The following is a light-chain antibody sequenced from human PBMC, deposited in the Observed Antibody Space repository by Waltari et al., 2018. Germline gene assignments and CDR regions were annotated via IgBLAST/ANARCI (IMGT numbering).Light chain of an antibody. CDR3: QAWDSRTAYIL. V-gene: IGLV3-1*01. J-gene: IGLJ3*02. Sequence: SFELTQPPSVSVSPGQTASLPCSGDGLVDQYPCWSQQRSVQSPVLVISQGTKRPSGIPERFSGSSSGNTATLIISGAQAIDEADYFCQAWDSRTAYILFGGGTKLTVL. CDR1: GLVDQY. CDR2: QGT.